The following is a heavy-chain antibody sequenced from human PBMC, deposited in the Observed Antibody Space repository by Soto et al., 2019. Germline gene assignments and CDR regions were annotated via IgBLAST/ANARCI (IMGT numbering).Heavy chain of an antibody. V-gene: IGHV1-18*01. J-gene: IGHJ4*02. CDR3: ARPSGSYGDYAWSLKY. CDR2: ISAYSGDT. Sequence: QVQLVQSGAEVKKPGASVKVSCKASGYTFTGYSVGWVRLAPGQGLEWMGWISAYSGDTYYAQRFQDRLTMTTDASTSTAYMELTSLRSDDTAVYYCARPSGSYGDYAWSLKYWGQGTLVTVSS. CDR1: GYTFTGYS. D-gene: IGHD4-17*01.